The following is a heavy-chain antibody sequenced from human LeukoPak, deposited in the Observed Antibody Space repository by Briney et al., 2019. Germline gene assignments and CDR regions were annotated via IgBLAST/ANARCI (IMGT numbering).Heavy chain of an antibody. CDR2: IIPIFGTA. Sequence: VASVKVSCKASGGTFSSYAISWVRQAPGQGLEWMGGIIPIFGTANYAQKFQGRVTITADESTSTAYMELSSLRSEDTAVYYCAGPSGSYYAPPDYWGQGTLVTVSS. CDR3: AGPSGSYYAPPDY. V-gene: IGHV1-69*01. D-gene: IGHD1-26*01. CDR1: GGTFSSYA. J-gene: IGHJ4*02.